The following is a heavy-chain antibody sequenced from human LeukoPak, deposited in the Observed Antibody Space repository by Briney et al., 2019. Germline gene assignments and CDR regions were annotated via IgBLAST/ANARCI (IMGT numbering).Heavy chain of an antibody. CDR1: GGSISGCY. Sequence: SETLSITCSAYGGSISGCYWSWIRQPPGEGLEWIGEIIHSGSTNYNPSLKRRLTISVDTAKNQFSLKLSSVTAADTAVYYCAREREDIVVVPAAIRRDWFDPWGQGTLVTVPS. CDR3: AREREDIVVVPAAIRRDWFDP. D-gene: IGHD2-2*02. J-gene: IGHJ5*02. V-gene: IGHV4-34*12. CDR2: IIHSGST.